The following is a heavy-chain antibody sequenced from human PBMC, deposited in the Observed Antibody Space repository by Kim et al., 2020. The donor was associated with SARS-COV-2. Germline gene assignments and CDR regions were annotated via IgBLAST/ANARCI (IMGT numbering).Heavy chain of an antibody. V-gene: IGHV4-39*07. J-gene: IGHJ4*02. Sequence: SETLSLTCTVSGGSISSSSYYWGWIRQPPGKGLEWIGSIYYSGSTYYNPSLKSRVTISVDTSKNQFSLKLSSVTAADTAVYYCAREEGEDYYDSSGYYSYWGQGTLVTVSS. D-gene: IGHD3-22*01. CDR1: GGSISSSSYY. CDR2: IYYSGST. CDR3: AREEGEDYYDSSGYYSY.